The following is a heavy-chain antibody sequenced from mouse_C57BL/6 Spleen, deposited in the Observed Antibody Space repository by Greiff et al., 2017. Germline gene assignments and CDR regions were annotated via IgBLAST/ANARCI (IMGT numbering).Heavy chain of an antibody. CDR2: IHPNSGST. Sequence: QVQLQQPGAELVKPGASVKLSCKASGYTFTSYWMHWVKQRPGQGLEWIGMIHPNSGSTNYNEKFKSKATLTVDKSSSTAYMQLSSLTSEDSAVYYCARERVGRRLDYWGQGTTLTVSS. V-gene: IGHV1-64*01. CDR3: ARERVGRRLDY. D-gene: IGHD4-1*01. CDR1: GYTFTSYW. J-gene: IGHJ2*01.